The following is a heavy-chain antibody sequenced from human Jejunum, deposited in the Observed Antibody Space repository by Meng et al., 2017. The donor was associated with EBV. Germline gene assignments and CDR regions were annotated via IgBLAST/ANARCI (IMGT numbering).Heavy chain of an antibody. D-gene: IGHD7-27*01. CDR2: TYYRSKWGS. CDR1: GESVSSNSVS. CDR3: ARDRHWAFDY. J-gene: IGHJ4*02. V-gene: IGHV6-1*01. Sequence: DQLQHPGPGLVKPSHTLSLPRAIAGESVSSNSVSWNWIRQSPSRGLEWLGRTYYRSKWGSDYAVSVKSRIIINADTSKNQYSLQLSSVNPEDTAVYYCARDRHWAFDYWGQGTLVTVSS.